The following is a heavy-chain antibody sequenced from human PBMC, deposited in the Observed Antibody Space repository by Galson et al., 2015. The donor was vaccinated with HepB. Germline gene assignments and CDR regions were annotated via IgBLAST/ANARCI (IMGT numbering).Heavy chain of an antibody. Sequence: SLRLSCAASGFTFSSYGIHWVRQAPGMRLEWVAVIWYDGSNKYYADSVKGRFTISRDNSKNTLYLQMNSLRAEDTAVYYCARFWSGYYIDYWGQGTLVTVSS. CDR2: IWYDGSNK. V-gene: IGHV3-33*01. CDR1: GFTFSSYG. J-gene: IGHJ4*02. CDR3: ARFWSGYYIDY. D-gene: IGHD3-3*01.